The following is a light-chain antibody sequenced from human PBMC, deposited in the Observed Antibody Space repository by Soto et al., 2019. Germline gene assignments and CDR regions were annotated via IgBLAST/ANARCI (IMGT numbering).Light chain of an antibody. J-gene: IGKJ1*01. CDR1: QSISSW. V-gene: IGKV1-5*03. CDR3: QLYNSSAWT. Sequence: DIQMTQSPSTLSASVGDRVTITCRASQSISSWLAWYQQKPGKAPKLLIYKASSLESGVPSRFSGSGSGTEFTLTISSLQPDDFATSYSQLYNSSAWTFGQGTKV. CDR2: KAS.